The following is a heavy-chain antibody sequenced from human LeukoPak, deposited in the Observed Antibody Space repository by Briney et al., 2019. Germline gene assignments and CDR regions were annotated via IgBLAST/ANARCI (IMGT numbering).Heavy chain of an antibody. CDR1: GFTFSNYA. J-gene: IGHJ4*02. CDR3: ARELFDFDY. V-gene: IGHV3-23*01. D-gene: IGHD3-10*01. Sequence: GGSLRLSCAVSGFTFSNYAMTWVRQAPGKGLEWVSEITGSGNSTYYADSVKVQFTISRDNSKNTLYLQMNSLRAEDTAVYYCARELFDFDYWGQGTLVTVSS. CDR2: ITGSGNST.